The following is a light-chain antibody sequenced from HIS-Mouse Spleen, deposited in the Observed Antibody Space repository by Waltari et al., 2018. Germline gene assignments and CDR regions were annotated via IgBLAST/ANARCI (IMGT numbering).Light chain of an antibody. CDR2: VKN. V-gene: IGLV3-19*01. CDR1: SLRRYY. CDR3: YSTDSSGNHRV. J-gene: IGLJ2*01. Sequence: SSELTQDPAVSVALGQTVRITCQGDSLRRYYASWYPQKPGKAPVLVIYVKNNRPSGIPDLFSASSSGNTASLTITGAQAEDEADYYCYSTDSSGNHRVFGGGTKLTVL.